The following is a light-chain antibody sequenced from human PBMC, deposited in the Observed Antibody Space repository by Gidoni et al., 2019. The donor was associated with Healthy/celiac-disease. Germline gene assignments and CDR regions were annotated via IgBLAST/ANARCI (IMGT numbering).Light chain of an antibody. CDR1: SSNIGAGYD. Sequence: QSVLTQPPSVSGAPGQRVTISCTGRSSNIGAGYDVHWYQQLPGTAPKLLIYGNSHRPSGVPDRFSGSKSGTSASLAITGLQAEDEADYYCQSYDSSLSGSVVFGGGTKLTVL. V-gene: IGLV1-40*01. CDR2: GNS. CDR3: QSYDSSLSGSVV. J-gene: IGLJ2*01.